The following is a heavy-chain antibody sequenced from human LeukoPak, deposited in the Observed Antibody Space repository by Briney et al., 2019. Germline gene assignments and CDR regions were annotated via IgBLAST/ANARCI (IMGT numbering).Heavy chain of an antibody. J-gene: IGHJ4*02. CDR3: AKDIGRGSGSYWGPSVGSFDY. CDR1: GFTFDDYT. CDR2: ITWDGGST. V-gene: IGHV3-43*01. D-gene: IGHD1-26*01. Sequence: GGSLRLSCAASGFTFDDYTMHWVRQAPGKGLEWVSLITWDGGSTYYADSVKGRFTISRYNSKNSLYLQMNSLRTEDTALYYCAKDIGRGSGSYWGPSVGSFDYWGQGTLVTVSS.